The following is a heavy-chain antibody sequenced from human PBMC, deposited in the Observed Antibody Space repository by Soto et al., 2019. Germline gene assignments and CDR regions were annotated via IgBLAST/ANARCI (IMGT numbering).Heavy chain of an antibody. J-gene: IGHJ6*04. CDR1: GYSLTSYC. V-gene: IGHV5-51*01. D-gene: IGHD4-4*01. CDR2: IYPGDSDT. Sequence: GESLKISCKVSGYSLTSYCIGFVRQMPGKGLEWMGIIYPGDSDTRYSPSFQVQVTISADKSISTAYLQWSSLKASDTAMYYCARLYSTLYGMDVWGKGTKVTXSS. CDR3: ARLYSTLYGMDV.